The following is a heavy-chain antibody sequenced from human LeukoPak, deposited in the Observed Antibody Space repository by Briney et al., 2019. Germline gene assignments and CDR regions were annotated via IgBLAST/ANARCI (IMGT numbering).Heavy chain of an antibody. Sequence: PGGSLRLSCTASGFSFSSYAMYWVRQAPGKGLEYVSAISSNGGSTYYANSVKGRFTISRDNSKNTLYLQMGNLRVEDVAVYYCARDSGSSSAVDYWGQGALVTVSS. J-gene: IGHJ4*02. CDR2: ISSNGGST. D-gene: IGHD3-10*01. CDR1: GFSFSSYA. CDR3: ARDSGSSSAVDY. V-gene: IGHV3-64*01.